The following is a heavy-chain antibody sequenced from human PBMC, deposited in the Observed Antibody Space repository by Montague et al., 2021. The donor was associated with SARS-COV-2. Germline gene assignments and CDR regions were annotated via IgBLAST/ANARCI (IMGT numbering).Heavy chain of an antibody. Sequence: SETLSLTCTVSGGSISSYYWSWIRQPPGKGLEWIGYIYYSGSTNYNPSLKSRVTISVDTSKNQFSLKLSSVTAADTAVYYCARTYDDILTGYYNRGAFDIWGQGTMVTVSS. D-gene: IGHD3-9*01. CDR3: ARTYDDILTGYYNRGAFDI. CDR1: GGSISSYY. V-gene: IGHV4-59*08. J-gene: IGHJ3*02. CDR2: IYYSGST.